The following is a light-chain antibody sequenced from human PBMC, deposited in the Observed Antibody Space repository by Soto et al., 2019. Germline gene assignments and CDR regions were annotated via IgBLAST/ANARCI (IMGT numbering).Light chain of an antibody. CDR2: GAS. CDR3: QQYGNSPLT. J-gene: IGKJ4*01. V-gene: IGKV3-20*01. Sequence: EIVLTQSPGTLSLSAGESATLSCRASETVPSSYLAWFQQRPSQAPRLLIYGASNRATGVPDRFSGSGSGVEFSLTINGLEPEDFAVYICQQYGNSPLTFGGGTRIEIK. CDR1: ETVPSSY.